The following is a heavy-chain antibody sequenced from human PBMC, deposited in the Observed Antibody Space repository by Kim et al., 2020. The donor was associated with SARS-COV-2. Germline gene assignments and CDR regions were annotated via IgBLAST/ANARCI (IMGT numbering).Heavy chain of an antibody. CDR3: GRFIANSCGYGDS. V-gene: IGHV3-74*03. J-gene: IGHJ4*02. CDR1: GFTFSTFW. Sequence: GGSLRLSCAASGFTFSTFWFHWVRQVPGGGLVWVSRISHDGGTTTYADSVKGRFTISRDNAKNTLYLQMNSLRADDTGIYFCGRFIANSCGYGDSWGQGTLVTVSS. CDR2: ISHDGGTT. D-gene: IGHD3-22*01.